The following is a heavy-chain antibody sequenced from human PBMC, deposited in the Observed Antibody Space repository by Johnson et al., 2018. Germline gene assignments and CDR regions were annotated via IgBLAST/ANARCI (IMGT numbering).Heavy chain of an antibody. CDR1: RGTFSSYA. J-gene: IGHJ1*01. Sequence: VQLVEAGAEVKKPGSSVKVSCKASRGTFSSYAISWVRQAPGQGLEWMGGIIPIFGTANYAQKFQGRVTITADESTSTAYMELSSLRSEDTAVYYCARDSGGSYYGDFQHWGQGTLVTVSS. CDR2: IIPIFGTA. CDR3: ARDSGGSYYGDFQH. D-gene: IGHD1-26*01. V-gene: IGHV1-69*01.